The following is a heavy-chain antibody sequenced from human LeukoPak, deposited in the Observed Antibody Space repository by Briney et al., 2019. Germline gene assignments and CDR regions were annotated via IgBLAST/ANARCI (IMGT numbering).Heavy chain of an antibody. CDR1: GFIFRNYA. Sequence: GGSLRLSCGASGFIFRNYAMSWVRQAPGKGLEWVSAISGSGGSTYYADSVKGRFTISRDNSKNTLYLQMNSLRAEDTAVYYCAKATPPSGSYSGAVDYWGQGTLVTVSS. CDR3: AKATPPSGSYSGAVDY. V-gene: IGHV3-23*01. D-gene: IGHD3-10*01. CDR2: ISGSGGST. J-gene: IGHJ4*02.